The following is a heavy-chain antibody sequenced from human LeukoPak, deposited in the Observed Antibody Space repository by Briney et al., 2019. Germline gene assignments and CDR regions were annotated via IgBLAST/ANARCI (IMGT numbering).Heavy chain of an antibody. CDR3: ARDFGGSSSGY. CDR1: GFTFSSYS. Sequence: GGSLRLSCAASGFTFSSYSMNWVRQAPGKGLEWVSSISSSSYIYYADSVKGRFTISRDNAKNSLYLQMNGLRAEDTAVYYCARDFGGSSSGYWGQGTLVTVSS. CDR2: ISSSSYI. D-gene: IGHD6-6*01. V-gene: IGHV3-21*01. J-gene: IGHJ4*02.